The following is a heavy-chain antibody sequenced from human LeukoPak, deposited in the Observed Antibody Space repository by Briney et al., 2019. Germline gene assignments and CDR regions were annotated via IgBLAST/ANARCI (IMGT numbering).Heavy chain of an antibody. J-gene: IGHJ4*02. CDR3: VRLRRNSDRSGYYYYYDY. V-gene: IGHV3-21*01. D-gene: IGHD3-22*01. Sequence: AGGSLRLSCAASQFSFSSYSFNWVRQAPGQGLEWVSSINKGATHMYYADSMRGRFTVSRDDAKNSLYLQMNSLTAEDTAVYYCVRLRRNSDRSGYYYYYDYWGRGTLVTVSS. CDR1: QFSFSSYS. CDR2: INKGATHM.